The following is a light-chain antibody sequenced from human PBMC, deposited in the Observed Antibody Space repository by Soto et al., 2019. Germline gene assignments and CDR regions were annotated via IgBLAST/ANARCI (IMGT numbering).Light chain of an antibody. Sequence: DIQMTQSPSSLSASVGDRVTITCRASQSISSYLNWYQQKPGKAPKLLIYAASSLQSGVPSRFSGSGSGTDFTLTISSLQPEDFATYYCQHSYSTPRGTFGQGTKVDIK. V-gene: IGKV1-39*01. J-gene: IGKJ1*01. CDR3: QHSYSTPRGT. CDR2: AAS. CDR1: QSISSY.